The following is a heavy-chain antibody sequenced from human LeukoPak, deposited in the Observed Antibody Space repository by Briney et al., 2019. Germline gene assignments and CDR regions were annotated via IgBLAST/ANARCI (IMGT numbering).Heavy chain of an antibody. CDR2: HNPNSGGT. D-gene: IGHD3-22*01. CDR1: GYTFTGYY. J-gene: IGHJ4*02. V-gene: IGHV1-2*06. Sequence: ASVKVSCKASGYTFTGYYIHWVRQAPGQGLEWMGRHNPNSGGTNYAQKFQGRVTMTRDTSITTAYIEASRLRSDDTAVYYCASGARTHYYDGSGYYFDYWGQGTLVTVSS. CDR3: ASGARTHYYDGSGYYFDY.